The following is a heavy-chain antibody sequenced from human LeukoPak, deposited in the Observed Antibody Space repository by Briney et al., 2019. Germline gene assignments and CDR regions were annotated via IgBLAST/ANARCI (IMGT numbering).Heavy chain of an antibody. V-gene: IGHV3-48*01. D-gene: IGHD6-13*01. Sequence: PGGSLRLSCAASGFAFSSYSMNWVRQAPGKGLEWVSYISSSSSTIYYADSVQGRFTISRDNAKNSLYLQMNSLRAEDTAVYYCARSGSCFDYGGQGPLVTVSS. CDR2: ISSSSSTI. J-gene: IGHJ4*02. CDR1: GFAFSSYS. CDR3: ARSGSCFDY.